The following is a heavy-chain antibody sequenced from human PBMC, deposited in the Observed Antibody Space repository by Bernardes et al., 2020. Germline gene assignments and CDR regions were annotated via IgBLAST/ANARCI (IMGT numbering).Heavy chain of an antibody. Sequence: SETLSLTCTVSGASVNSGNYYWNWIRQPPGKRLEWIGYIYFGGTTLYNPSLKSRVTISQDTSKNQFSLRLNSVTAADTAVYYCATGGGYDYRAFDMWGQGTRVTVSS. CDR3: ATGGGYDYRAFDM. D-gene: IGHD5-12*01. V-gene: IGHV4-61*01. J-gene: IGHJ3*02. CDR2: IYFGGTT. CDR1: GASVNSGNYY.